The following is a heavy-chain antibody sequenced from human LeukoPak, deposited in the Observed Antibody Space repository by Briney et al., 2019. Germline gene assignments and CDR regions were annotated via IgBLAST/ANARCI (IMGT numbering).Heavy chain of an antibody. J-gene: IGHJ1*01. CDR3: AIMHGYYDGSGYWVQ. V-gene: IGHV3-23*01. D-gene: IGHD3-22*01. CDR2: ITPNADRT. Sequence: GGSLRPSCAVSGFTFSSYWMSWVRQAPGKGLEWVSFITPNADRTSYADSVEGRFTISRDNPRNTLYMQMNSLRDEDTAVYYCAIMHGYYDGSGYWVQWGQGTLVTVSS. CDR1: GFTFSSYW.